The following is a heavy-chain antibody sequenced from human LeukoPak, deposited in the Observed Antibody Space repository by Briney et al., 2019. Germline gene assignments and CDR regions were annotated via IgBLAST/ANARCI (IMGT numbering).Heavy chain of an antibody. CDR2: IYPGDSGT. Sequence: GEALMISCKGSGYIFTSYWIGWVRQMPGQGLEGMGIIYPGDSGTKYSTSFPGQVTISADKSISTAYLQWSSLKASDTAMYYCARPRIAATGNVYYMDVWGKGTTVTVSS. V-gene: IGHV5-51*01. J-gene: IGHJ6*03. D-gene: IGHD6-13*01. CDR3: ARPRIAATGNVYYMDV. CDR1: GYIFTSYW.